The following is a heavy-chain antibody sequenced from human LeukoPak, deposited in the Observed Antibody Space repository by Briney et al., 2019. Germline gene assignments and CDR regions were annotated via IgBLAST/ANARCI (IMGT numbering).Heavy chain of an antibody. CDR3: ARRSNRVRGVRNTNNWFDP. D-gene: IGHD3-10*01. CDR1: GDSITSGSYY. Sequence: PSETLSLTCTVSGDSITSGSYYWSWIRQPAGKGLDWIGRIFISGGTNYNPSLRSRVTISVDTSKNQFSLRLSSVTAADTAVYYCARRSNRVRGVRNTNNWFDPWGQGTLVTVSS. V-gene: IGHV4-61*02. CDR2: IFISGGT. J-gene: IGHJ5*02.